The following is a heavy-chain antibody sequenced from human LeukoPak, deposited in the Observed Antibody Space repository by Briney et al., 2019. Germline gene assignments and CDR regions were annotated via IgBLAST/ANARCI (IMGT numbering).Heavy chain of an antibody. CDR3: AKKGYCSGGSCYSGYYYYMDV. CDR1: GFTVSSNY. Sequence: GGSLRLSCAASGFTVSSNYMSWVRQAPGKGLGWVSSISGSTYYIYYADSVRGRFTISRDNAKNTLYLQMNSLRAEDTAVYYCAKKGYCSGGSCYSGYYYYMDVWGKGTTVTVSS. V-gene: IGHV3-21*04. J-gene: IGHJ6*03. CDR2: ISGSTYYI. D-gene: IGHD2-15*01.